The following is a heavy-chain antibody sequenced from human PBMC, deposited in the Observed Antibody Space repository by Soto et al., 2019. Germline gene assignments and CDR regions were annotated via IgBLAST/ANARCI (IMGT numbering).Heavy chain of an antibody. D-gene: IGHD3-10*01. CDR1: GFTFSSYW. V-gene: IGHV3-74*01. J-gene: IGHJ4*02. Sequence: EVQLVESGGGLAQPGGSLRLSCAASGFTFSSYWVHWVRQAPGKGLVWVARIDNDGSRTSYADSVKGRFTISRDNAENTRYLQMNSLRAEDTAVYYCARAGSYRFDYWGQGTLVTVSS. CDR3: ARAGSYRFDY. CDR2: IDNDGSRT.